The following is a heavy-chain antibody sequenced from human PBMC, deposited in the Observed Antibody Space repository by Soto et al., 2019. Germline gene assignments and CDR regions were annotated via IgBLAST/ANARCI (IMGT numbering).Heavy chain of an antibody. CDR3: ASRDLSYSDFWSGYSLDYGMDV. Sequence: ASVKVSCKASGNTLTNYYMQWVRQAPGQGLEWMGIINPSGDSTGYAQKFQGRVKITGDTSTSTVYMELSSLRSDDSAVYFCASRDLSYSDFWSGYSLDYGMDVWGQGTTVTVSS. V-gene: IGHV1-46*01. CDR2: INPSGDST. J-gene: IGHJ6*02. D-gene: IGHD3-3*01. CDR1: GNTLTNYY.